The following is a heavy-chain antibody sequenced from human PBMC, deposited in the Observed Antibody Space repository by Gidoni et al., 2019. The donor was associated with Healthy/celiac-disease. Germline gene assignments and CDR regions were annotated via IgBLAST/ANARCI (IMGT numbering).Heavy chain of an antibody. D-gene: IGHD6-19*01. J-gene: IGHJ5*02. Sequence: EVQLVQSGAEVKTPGASLTISCKGSGYCFTSYWIGWVGQMPGKGLEWMGIICPGDYDTRYSPSFQGQVTISADKSISTAYLQWGSLKASDTAMYYCARLAVAGKSDWFDPWGQGTLVTVSS. CDR2: ICPGDYDT. CDR1: GYCFTSYW. V-gene: IGHV5-51*01. CDR3: ARLAVAGKSDWFDP.